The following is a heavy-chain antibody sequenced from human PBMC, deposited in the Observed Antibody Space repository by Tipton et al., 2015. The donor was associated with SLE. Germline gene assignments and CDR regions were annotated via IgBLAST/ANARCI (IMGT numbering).Heavy chain of an antibody. J-gene: IGHJ3*02. D-gene: IGHD3-10*01. Sequence: TLSLTCSVSGGSISSGYYYWGWVRQPPGKGLESIGSISYTGSTYYTLSLKSRVSISVDKSKNQFFLKLTSVTAADTAMYYCARAFGAHDAFDIWGQGTMVTVSS. CDR1: GGSISSGYYY. CDR3: ARAFGAHDAFDI. V-gene: IGHV4-39*07. CDR2: ISYTGST.